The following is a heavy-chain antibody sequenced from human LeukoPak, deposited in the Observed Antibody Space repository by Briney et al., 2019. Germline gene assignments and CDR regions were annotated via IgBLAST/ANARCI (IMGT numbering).Heavy chain of an antibody. CDR2: TSTSGGSA. D-gene: IGHD4-17*01. V-gene: IGHV3-23*01. CDR1: GFTFSNNA. CDR3: ARAAKDYGDSRAFGY. J-gene: IGHJ4*02. Sequence: GGSLRLSCAASGFTFSNNAMSWVRQAPGKGLEWVSATSTSGGSAYYADSVKGRFTISRDNSKNTLYLQMNSLRAEDTAVYYCARAAKDYGDSRAFGYWGQGTLVTVSS.